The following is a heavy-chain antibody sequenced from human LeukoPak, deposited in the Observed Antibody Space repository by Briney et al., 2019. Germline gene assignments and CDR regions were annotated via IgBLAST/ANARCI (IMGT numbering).Heavy chain of an antibody. CDR1: GYTFTNYY. J-gene: IGHJ5*02. CDR2: IKPRGGST. V-gene: IGHV1-46*01. Sequence: ASVKVSCKASGYTFTNYYMHWVRQAPGQGLERLGIIKPRGGSTTYAQRFEGRVIMTSDVSTSTVYLELISLKYDDTAVYYCARDRYTNFGRWFDPWGQGTQVIVSS. CDR3: ARDRYTNFGRWFDP. D-gene: IGHD3-10*02.